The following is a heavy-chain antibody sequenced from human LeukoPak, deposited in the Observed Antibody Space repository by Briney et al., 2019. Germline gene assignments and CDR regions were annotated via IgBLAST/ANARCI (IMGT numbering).Heavy chain of an antibody. CDR3: ARAYSGSHGSWFDP. CDR1: GGSFSGYY. J-gene: IGHJ5*02. D-gene: IGHD1-26*01. CDR2: INHSGST. Sequence: SETVSLTCAVYGGSFSGYYWSWIRQPPGKGLEWIGEINHSGSTNYNPSLKSRVTISVDTSKNQFSLKLSSVTAADTAVYYCARAYSGSHGSWFDPWGQGTLVTVSS. V-gene: IGHV4-34*01.